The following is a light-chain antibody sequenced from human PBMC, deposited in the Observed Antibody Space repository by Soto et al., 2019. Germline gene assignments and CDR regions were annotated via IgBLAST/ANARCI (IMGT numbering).Light chain of an antibody. CDR1: QSVSSY. CDR2: DAS. V-gene: IGKV3-11*01. CDR3: QQRSDWPPIT. J-gene: IGKJ5*01. Sequence: EIVLTQSPATLSLSPGERVTLSCRASQSVSSYLAWYQQKPGQAPRLLIYDASNRATGVPARFSGSGSGTDFTLTISSLEPEDFAVYYYQQRSDWPPITFGQGTGLEIK.